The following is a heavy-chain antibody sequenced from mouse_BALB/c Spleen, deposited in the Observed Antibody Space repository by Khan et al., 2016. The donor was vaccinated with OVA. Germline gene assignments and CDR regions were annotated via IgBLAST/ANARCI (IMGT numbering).Heavy chain of an antibody. CDR1: WYPFTTVG. Sequence: IQFVQSGPELKKPGETVRNSCKASWYPFTTVGIQLVQKMPGKGFKLIGWIYTYSGVPKFAEDFKGRGVFPLEMSVNTAYCQITNLKKENTAAYVAASGGSGYYRDDVGAMECCGQGASVTVSS. V-gene: IGHV9-4*02. D-gene: IGHD2-14*01. J-gene: IGHJ4*01. CDR2: IYTYSGVP. CDR3: ASGGSGYYRDDVGAMEC.